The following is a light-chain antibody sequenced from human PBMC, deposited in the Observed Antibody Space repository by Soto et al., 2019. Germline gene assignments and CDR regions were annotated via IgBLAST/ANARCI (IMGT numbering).Light chain of an antibody. V-gene: IGLV1-36*01. CDR3: AAWDDSLNDYV. CDR2: YDD. J-gene: IGLJ1*01. CDR1: NSNIGNNG. Sequence: QSVLTQPPSVSEAPRQRVTISCSGSNSNIGNNGVNWYQQLPGKAPKLLIYYDDLLPSGVSDRFSGSKSGTSASLAISGLQSEDEADYYCAAWDDSLNDYVFGTGTKLTVL.